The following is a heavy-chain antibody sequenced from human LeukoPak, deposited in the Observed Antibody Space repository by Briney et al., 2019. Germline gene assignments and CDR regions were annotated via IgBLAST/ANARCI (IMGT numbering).Heavy chain of an antibody. D-gene: IGHD5-12*01. CDR1: GYTLTELS. Sequence: ASVTVSCKVSGYTLTELSMHWVRQAPGKGLEWMGGFDPEDGETIYAQKFQGRVTMTEDTSTDTAYMELSSLRSEDTAVYYCATAIRGYSGYDPVDYWGQGTLVTVSS. V-gene: IGHV1-24*01. CDR3: ATAIRGYSGYDPVDY. J-gene: IGHJ4*02. CDR2: FDPEDGET.